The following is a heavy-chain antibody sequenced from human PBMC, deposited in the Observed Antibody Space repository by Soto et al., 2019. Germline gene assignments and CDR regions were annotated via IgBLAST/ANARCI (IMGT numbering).Heavy chain of an antibody. J-gene: IGHJ4*02. CDR3: SRCRGDDPLPVDY. V-gene: IGHV1-18*01. CDR2: ISAYNGNT. CDR1: GYTFNSYG. Sequence: QVQLVQSGAEVKKPGASVKVSCKASGYTFNSYGISWVRQAPGQGLEWMGWISAYNGNTNYVQKVQGRVTVTTDTSTSTAHKELRSLRSDDTAVYYCSRCRGDDPLPVDYWGQGTLVTVSS. D-gene: IGHD5-12*01.